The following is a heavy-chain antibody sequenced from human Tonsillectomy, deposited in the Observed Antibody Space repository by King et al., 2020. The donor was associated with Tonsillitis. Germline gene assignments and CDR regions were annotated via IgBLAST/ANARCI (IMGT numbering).Heavy chain of an antibody. J-gene: IGHJ3*02. CDR1: GFTFSSYW. CDR3: ARDVLGGFVDI. CDR2: LNEDGSEK. D-gene: IGHD3-16*01. Sequence: VQLVESGGDLVLPGGSLRLSCAASGFTFSSYWMAWVRQAPGRGLEWVANLNEDGSEKYYVDSVKGRFTISRDNAKNSLYLQINSLRAEDTAVFYCARDVLGGFVDIWGQGTMVSVSS. V-gene: IGHV3-7*01.